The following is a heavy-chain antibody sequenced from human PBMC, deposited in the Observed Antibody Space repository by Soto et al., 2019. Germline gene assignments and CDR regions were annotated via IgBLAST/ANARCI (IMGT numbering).Heavy chain of an antibody. J-gene: IGHJ4*02. CDR1: GFTFSSYA. D-gene: IGHD1-26*01. CDR2: ISGSGGST. CDR3: AKLPIGPPPPSYGY. Sequence: GVSLRLSCAASGFTFSSYAMSWVRQAPGKGLEWVSAISGSGGSTYYADSVKGRFTISRDNSKNTLYLQMNSLRAEDTAVYYCAKLPIGPPPPSYGYWGQGTLVTGSA. V-gene: IGHV3-23*01.